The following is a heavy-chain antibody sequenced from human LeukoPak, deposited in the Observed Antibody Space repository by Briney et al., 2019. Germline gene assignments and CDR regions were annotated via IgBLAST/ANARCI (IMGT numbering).Heavy chain of an antibody. D-gene: IGHD1-26*01. Sequence: GGSLRLSCAASGFTFSSYWMHWVRQAPGKGLVWVSRINSDGSSTSYADSVKGRFTISRDNAKNTLYLQTDSLRAEDTAMYYCARGTGSYYSLGYWGQGALVTVSS. J-gene: IGHJ4*02. CDR2: INSDGSST. V-gene: IGHV3-74*01. CDR1: GFTFSSYW. CDR3: ARGTGSYYSLGY.